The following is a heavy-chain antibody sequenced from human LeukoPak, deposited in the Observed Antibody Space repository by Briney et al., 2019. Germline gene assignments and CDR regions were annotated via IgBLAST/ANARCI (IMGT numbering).Heavy chain of an antibody. V-gene: IGHV4-34*01. D-gene: IGHD1-14*01. J-gene: IGHJ4*02. CDR2: INHSGST. Sequence: SETLSLTCAVYGGSFSGYCWSWIRQPPGKGLEWIGEINHSGSTNYNPSLKSRVTISVDTSKNQFSLKLSSVTAADTAVYYCARGRSGGYWGQGTLVTVSS. CDR1: GGSFSGYC. CDR3: ARGRSGGY.